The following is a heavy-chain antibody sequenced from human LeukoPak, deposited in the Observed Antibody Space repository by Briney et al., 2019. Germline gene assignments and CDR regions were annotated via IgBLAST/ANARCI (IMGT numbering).Heavy chain of an antibody. CDR3: ARNSRIVATLYFDY. V-gene: IGHV1-2*02. CDR2: INPNSGGS. J-gene: IGHJ4*02. D-gene: IGHD5-12*01. Sequence: GASVKVSCKASGYTFTGYYMHWVRQAPGQGLEWMGWINPNSGGSNYAQKFQGRVTMTRDTSISTAYMELSRLRSDDTAVYYCARNSRIVATLYFDYWGQGTLVTVSS. CDR1: GYTFTGYY.